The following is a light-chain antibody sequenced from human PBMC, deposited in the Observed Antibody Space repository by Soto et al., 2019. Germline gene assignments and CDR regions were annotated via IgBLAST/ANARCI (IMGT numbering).Light chain of an antibody. CDR2: AAS. V-gene: IGKV1-39*01. Sequence: DIEMTQSPSTLSAGVGDRVTITCRASQRISTYLNWYQQKPGKASTLLIYAASSLQSGVPSRFSGGGSGTDFTLTINTLQPEDFATYFCQQCYSSPRTFGQGTKVDIK. CDR1: QRISTY. J-gene: IGKJ1*01. CDR3: QQCYSSPRT.